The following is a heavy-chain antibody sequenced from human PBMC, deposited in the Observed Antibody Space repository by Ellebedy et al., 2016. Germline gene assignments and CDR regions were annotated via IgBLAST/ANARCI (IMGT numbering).Heavy chain of an antibody. J-gene: IGHJ4*02. V-gene: IGHV3-7*01. D-gene: IGHD6-19*01. CDR2: IKQDGSEK. CDR1: GFTFSSYW. CDR3: ARAVAGTGDYFDY. Sequence: GESLKISCAASGFTFSSYWMSWVRQAPGKGLEWVANIKQDGSEKYYADSVKGRFTISRDNSKNTLYLQMNSLRAEDTAVYYCARAVAGTGDYFDYWGQGTLVTVSS.